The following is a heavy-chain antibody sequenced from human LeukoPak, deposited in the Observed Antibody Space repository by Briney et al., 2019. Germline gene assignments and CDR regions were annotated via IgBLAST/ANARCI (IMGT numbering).Heavy chain of an antibody. CDR3: AKFLGYYDSSGYYYPFDY. D-gene: IGHD3-22*01. CDR2: IRYDGSNK. Sequence: PGGSLRLSCAASGFTFSSYGMHWVRQAPGKGLEWVAFIRYDGSNKYYADSVKGRFTISRDNSKNTLYLQMNSLRAEDTAVYYCAKFLGYYDSSGYYYPFDYWGQGTLVTVSS. CDR1: GFTFSSYG. J-gene: IGHJ4*02. V-gene: IGHV3-30*02.